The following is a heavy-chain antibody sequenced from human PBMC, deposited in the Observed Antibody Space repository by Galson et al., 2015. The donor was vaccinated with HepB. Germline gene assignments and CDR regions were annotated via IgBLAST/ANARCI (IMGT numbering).Heavy chain of an antibody. CDR3: ARDRYAPHSSSLFDY. V-gene: IGHV6-1*01. CDR2: TYYRSKWYS. CDR1: GDSVSSNNAA. D-gene: IGHD6-6*01. Sequence: CAISGDSVSSNNAARIWIRQSPSRGLEWLGRTYYRSKWYSDYAGSVRSRISIGPDTSKNQFSLQLNSVTPEDTAVYYCARDRYAPHSSSLFDYWDQGTLVTVSS. J-gene: IGHJ4*02.